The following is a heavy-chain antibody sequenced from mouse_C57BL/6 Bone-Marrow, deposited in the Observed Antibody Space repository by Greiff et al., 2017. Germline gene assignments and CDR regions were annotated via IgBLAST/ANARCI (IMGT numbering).Heavy chain of an antibody. J-gene: IGHJ4*01. Sequence: QVQLQQPGAELVRPGSSVKLSCKASGYTFTSYWMHWVKQRPIQGLDWIGNIDPSDSETHYNQKFKDKATLTVDKSSSTAYMQLSSLTSEDSAVYYCARSYYGNYEGVDYWGQGTSVTVSS. D-gene: IGHD2-10*01. CDR2: IDPSDSET. CDR1: GYTFTSYW. CDR3: ARSYYGNYEGVDY. V-gene: IGHV1-52*01.